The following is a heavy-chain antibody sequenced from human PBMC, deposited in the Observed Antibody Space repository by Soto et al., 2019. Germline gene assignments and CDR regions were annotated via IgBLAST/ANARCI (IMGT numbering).Heavy chain of an antibody. D-gene: IGHD1-26*01. V-gene: IGHV3-30*03. Sequence: QVQLVESGGDVVQPGRSLRLSCAASGFSFSLYGMHWVRQAPGKGLEWVAVTSSDGSKRYCADSVKGRFTISRDNSKNRRYLQLNSLRVEDTAVYYCATKFSGEFEELPDSWGQGTLVTVSS. CDR3: ATKFSGEFEELPDS. CDR2: TSSDGSKR. CDR1: GFSFSLYG. J-gene: IGHJ4*02.